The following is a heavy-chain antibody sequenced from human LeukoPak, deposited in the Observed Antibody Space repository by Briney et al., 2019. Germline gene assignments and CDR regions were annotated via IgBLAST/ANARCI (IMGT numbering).Heavy chain of an antibody. CDR2: MHYSGNA. V-gene: IGHV4-59*01. D-gene: IGHD2-15*01. J-gene: IGHJ4*02. CDR3: AAGYCSGGGCYAFDY. CDR1: GGAIRSYY. Sequence: SETLSLTCTVSGGAIRSYYWSWIRQPPGKGLEWIGYMHYSGNANYKSSLKSRVTMSVDTSKNQISLRLSSVTAADTAVYYCAAGYCSGGGCYAFDYWGQGTLVTVPS.